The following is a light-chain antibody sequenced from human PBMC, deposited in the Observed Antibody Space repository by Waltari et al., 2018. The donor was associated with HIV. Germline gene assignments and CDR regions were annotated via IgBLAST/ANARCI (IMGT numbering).Light chain of an antibody. V-gene: IGLV1-44*01. CDR1: SSNIETNT. Sequence: QSVLTQAPSASGTPGQRVTISCSGSSSNIETNTVNWYQQLPGTAPKLLSYSSNQRPSGVPSRFSGSKSVTSASLASSGLQSEDEADYYCAAWDDSLNGPVFGGGTKLTVL. CDR3: AAWDDSLNGPV. J-gene: IGLJ2*01. CDR2: SSN.